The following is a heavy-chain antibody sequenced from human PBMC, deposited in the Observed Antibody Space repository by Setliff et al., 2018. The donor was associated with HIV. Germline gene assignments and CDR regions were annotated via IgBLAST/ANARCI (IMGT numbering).Heavy chain of an antibody. D-gene: IGHD2-8*01. V-gene: IGHV1-18*01. Sequence: ASVKVSCKASDYTFTNYGISWVRQAPGQGLEWMGWISAYNGYTNYAQNLQGRVTMTTDTSTSTAYMELRSLRSDDTAVYYCARDGWRHVLHGNYYYYFMDVWGKGTTVTVS. CDR2: ISAYNGYT. CDR1: DYTFTNYG. CDR3: ARDGWRHVLHGNYYYYFMDV. J-gene: IGHJ6*03.